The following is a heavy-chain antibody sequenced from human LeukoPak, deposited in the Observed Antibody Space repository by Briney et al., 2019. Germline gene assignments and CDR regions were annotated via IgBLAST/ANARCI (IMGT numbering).Heavy chain of an antibody. V-gene: IGHV4-59*08. D-gene: IGHD5/OR15-5a*01. CDR3: ARLVQKASGLYDYYYFLDV. J-gene: IGHJ6*04. CDR1: GGSARGYY. CDR2: IYYSGST. Sequence: SETLSLTCTVSGGSARGYYWTWIRQAPGKGLEFVAYIYYSGSTNYNPSLLSRVSTSLDTSTNQFYLSLTSVTATDTATYYCARLVQKASGLYDYYYFLDVWGSGTPVTVSS.